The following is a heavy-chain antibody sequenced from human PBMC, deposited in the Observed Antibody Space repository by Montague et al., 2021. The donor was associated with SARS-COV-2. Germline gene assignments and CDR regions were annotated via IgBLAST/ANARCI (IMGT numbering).Heavy chain of an antibody. CDR1: GFIFSSYE. Sequence: SRSFSCDASGFIFSSYEMNWVRQAPGKGLEWISYISSSGGGSTKHYTDSVKGRFTISRDNAKNSLYLQMNSLRVEDTAIYYCARDRDWDDWCGMDVWGQGTTVTVSS. J-gene: IGHJ6*02. D-gene: IGHD2-21*01. V-gene: IGHV3-48*03. CDR3: ARDRDWDDWCGMDV. CDR2: ISSSGGGSTK.